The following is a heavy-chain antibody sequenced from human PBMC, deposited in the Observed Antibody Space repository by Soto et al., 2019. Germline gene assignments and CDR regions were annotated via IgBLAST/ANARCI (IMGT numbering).Heavy chain of an antibody. CDR3: ARDLRSVAGPSSAFDI. Sequence: ASVKVSCKASGYTFTSYGISWVRQAPGQGLEWMGWISAYNGNTDYAQKLQGRVTMATDTSTSTAYMELRSLRSDDTAVYYCARDLRSVAGPSSAFDIWGQGTMVNVSS. J-gene: IGHJ3*02. CDR1: GYTFTSYG. CDR2: ISAYNGNT. V-gene: IGHV1-18*01. D-gene: IGHD6-19*01.